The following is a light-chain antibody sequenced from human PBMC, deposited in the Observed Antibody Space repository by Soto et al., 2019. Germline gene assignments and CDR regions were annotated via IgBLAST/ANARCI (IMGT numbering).Light chain of an antibody. V-gene: IGKV1-27*01. CDR2: AVS. Sequence: DIQMTQSPPSLSASVGDRVTITCRASQGITNYFAWYQQKPGKVPKLLIYAVSTLHSGVPSRFSGSGSGTDFTLTISSRQPEYIESYYCQGYKSAIGKYTFGQGTKLEIK. CDR1: QGITNY. CDR3: QGYKSAIGKYT. J-gene: IGKJ2*01.